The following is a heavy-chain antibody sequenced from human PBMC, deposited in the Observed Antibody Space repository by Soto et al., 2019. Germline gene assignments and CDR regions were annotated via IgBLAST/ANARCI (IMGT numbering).Heavy chain of an antibody. V-gene: IGHV5-51*01. D-gene: IGHD1-26*01. CDR1: GYSFTGYW. Sequence: GESLKISCKGSGYSFTGYWIGWVRQMPGKGLEWMGIIYPGDSDSRYSPSFQGQVTISADKSISTAYLQWSSLKASDTAMYYCARVRAREWSTSYNYYYYSMDVWGQGTTVTVSS. CDR2: IYPGDSDS. CDR3: ARVRAREWSTSYNYYYYSMDV. J-gene: IGHJ6*02.